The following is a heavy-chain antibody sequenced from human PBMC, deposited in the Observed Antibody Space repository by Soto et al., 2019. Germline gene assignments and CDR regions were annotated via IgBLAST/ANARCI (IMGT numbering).Heavy chain of an antibody. J-gene: IGHJ4*02. D-gene: IGHD3-22*01. CDR2: INAGNGNT. CDR1: GYTFTSYA. CDR3: AWSFYYDSSGYSFDY. Sequence: ASVKVSCKASGYTFTSYAMHWVRQAPGQRLEWMGWINAGNGNTKYSQKFQGRVTITRDTSASTAYMELSSLRSEDTAVYYCAWSFYYDSSGYSFDYWGQGTLVTVSS. V-gene: IGHV1-3*01.